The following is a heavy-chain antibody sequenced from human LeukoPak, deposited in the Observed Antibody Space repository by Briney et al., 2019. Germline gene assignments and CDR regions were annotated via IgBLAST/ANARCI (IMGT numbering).Heavy chain of an antibody. V-gene: IGHV1-69*11. CDR3: ARDITFGGVIANYYYYGMDV. D-gene: IGHD3-16*02. J-gene: IGHJ6*02. CDR1: GGTFSSYA. Sequence: ASAKASCKASGGTFSSYAIIWVRQAPGQGLEWRGRIIPILGNEKYAKKFQGRVTITADESTSPAYMELRSLRSEATAVYYCARDITFGGVIANYYYYGMDVWGQGTTVTVSS. CDR2: IIPILGNE.